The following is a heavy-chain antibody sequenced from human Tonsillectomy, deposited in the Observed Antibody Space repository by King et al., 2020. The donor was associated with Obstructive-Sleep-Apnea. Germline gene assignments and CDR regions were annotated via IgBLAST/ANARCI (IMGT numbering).Heavy chain of an antibody. CDR1: GGSFSTYY. Sequence: VQLQQWGAGLLKPSETLSLTCAVYGGSFSTYYWSWIRQPPGKGLEWIGEINHSGSTNYNPSLKSRVTISVDTSNNQFSLKLSSVTAADTAVYYCARGLYCSDGSCCPIPNYYYYGMDVWGQGTTVTVSS. J-gene: IGHJ6*02. CDR2: INHSGST. CDR3: ARGLYCSDGSCCPIPNYYYYGMDV. D-gene: IGHD2-15*01. V-gene: IGHV4-34*01.